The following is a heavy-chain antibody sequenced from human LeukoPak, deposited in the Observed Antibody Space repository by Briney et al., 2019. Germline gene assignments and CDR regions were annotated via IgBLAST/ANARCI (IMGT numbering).Heavy chain of an antibody. J-gene: IGHJ4*02. D-gene: IGHD6-19*01. Sequence: TGGSLRLSCAASGFTVSSNHMNWVRQAPGKGLEWVSIIFSAGDTSYADFVKGRFTISRDSSKNTLFLQMNSLTPEDTAVYYCMRQGLGGAGRWGQGTLVTVSS. CDR2: IFSAGDT. CDR1: GFTVSSNH. V-gene: IGHV3-66*02. CDR3: MRQGLGGAGR.